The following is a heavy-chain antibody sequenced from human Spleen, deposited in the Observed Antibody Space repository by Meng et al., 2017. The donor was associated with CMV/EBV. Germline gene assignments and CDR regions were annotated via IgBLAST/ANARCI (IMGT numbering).Heavy chain of an antibody. J-gene: IGHJ3*02. CDR3: ARDTPTSITMDAFDI. CDR1: GFTFSSYS. CDR2: ISSSSSTI. D-gene: IGHD3-10*01. V-gene: IGHV3-48*04. Sequence: GGSLRLSCAASGFTFSSYSMNWVRQAPGKGLEWVSYISSSSSTIYYADSVKGRFTISRDNAKNSLYLQMNSLRAEDTAVYYCARDTPTSITMDAFDIWGQGTMVTVSS.